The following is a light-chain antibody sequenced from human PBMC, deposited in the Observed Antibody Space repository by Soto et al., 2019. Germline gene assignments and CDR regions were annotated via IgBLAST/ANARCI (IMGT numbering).Light chain of an antibody. V-gene: IGKV3-11*01. Sequence: EIGWKQSAATLSLSKGERATLSCRASQSVSMYLAWYQQKPGQAPRLLIYDASNRATGIPARFSGSGSGTDFTLTIISLEPEDFAVYYCQQRSNWPFIFGQGTRLEIK. CDR2: DAS. CDR3: QQRSNWPFI. J-gene: IGKJ5*01. CDR1: QSVSMY.